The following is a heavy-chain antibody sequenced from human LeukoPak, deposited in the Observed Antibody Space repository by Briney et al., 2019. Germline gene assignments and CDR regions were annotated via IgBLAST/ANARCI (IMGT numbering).Heavy chain of an antibody. V-gene: IGHV3-66*01. CDR2: IYSGGST. D-gene: IGHD3-22*01. CDR3: ARGAGSGYYNRHIGY. J-gene: IGHJ4*02. Sequence: GGSLRLSCAASGFTVSSNYMSWVRQAPGKGLEWVSVIYSGGSTYYADSVKGRFTISRDNSKNTLYLQMNSLRAEDTAVYYCARGAGSGYYNRHIGYWGQGTLVTVSS. CDR1: GFTVSSNY.